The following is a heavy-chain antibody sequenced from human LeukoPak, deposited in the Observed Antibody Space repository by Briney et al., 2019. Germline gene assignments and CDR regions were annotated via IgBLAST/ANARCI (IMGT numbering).Heavy chain of an antibody. CDR2: LKDDGSDQ. J-gene: IGHJ2*01. CDR1: GFTFSTYS. Sequence: PGGSLRLSCAASGFTFSTYSMNWVRQAPGKGLEWVANLKDDGSDQYYVESVKGRFTISRDNAKNLLYLQMNSLRGEDTAVYYCARVVRNTIPRGGYFDLWGRGTLVTVSS. V-gene: IGHV3-7*01. D-gene: IGHD3-10*01. CDR3: ARVVRNTIPRGGYFDL.